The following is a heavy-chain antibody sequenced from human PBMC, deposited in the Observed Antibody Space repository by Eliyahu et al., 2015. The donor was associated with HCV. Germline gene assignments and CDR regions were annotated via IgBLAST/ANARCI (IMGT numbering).Heavy chain of an antibody. J-gene: IGHJ6*02. CDR2: ISSSSSTI. Sequence: EVQLVESGGGLVQPGGSLRLSCAASGFTFSXYSMNWVRQAPGKGLGWVSYISSSSSTIYYADSVKGRFTISRDNAKNSLYLQMNSLRAEDTAVYYCARVTVGATPYYYYGMDVWGQGTTVTVSS. CDR3: ARVTVGATPYYYYGMDV. D-gene: IGHD1-26*01. CDR1: GFTFSXYS. V-gene: IGHV3-48*01.